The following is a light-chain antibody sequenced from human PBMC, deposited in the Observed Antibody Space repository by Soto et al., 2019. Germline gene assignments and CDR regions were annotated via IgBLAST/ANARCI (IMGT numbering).Light chain of an antibody. CDR1: QSVSSN. J-gene: IGKJ1*01. Sequence: EIVMPKSPATLSVSAGERATLSCRASQSVSSNLAWYQQKPGQAPRLLIYGASTRATGIPARFSGSGSGTEFTLIISGLQPDDSATYYCQQYTNTNNPWMFGQGTKVDIK. V-gene: IGKV3-15*01. CDR2: GAS. CDR3: QQYTNTNNPWM.